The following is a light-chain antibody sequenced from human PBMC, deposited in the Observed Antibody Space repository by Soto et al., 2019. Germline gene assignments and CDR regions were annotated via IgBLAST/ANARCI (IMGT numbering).Light chain of an antibody. J-gene: IGLJ2*01. CDR3: ETWDSNSVV. V-gene: IGLV4-60*03. CDR2: LEGSGSY. CDR1: SGHSSYI. Sequence: QLVLTQSSSASASLGSSVKLTCTLSSGHSSYIIAWHQQQPGKAPRYLMKLEGSGSYNKGSGVPDRFSGSSSGADRYLTISNLQSEDEADSYCETWDSNSVVFGGGTKLTVL.